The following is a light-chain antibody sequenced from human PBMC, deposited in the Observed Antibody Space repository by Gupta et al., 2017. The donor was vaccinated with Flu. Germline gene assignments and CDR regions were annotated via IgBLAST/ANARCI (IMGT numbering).Light chain of an antibody. J-gene: IGKJ3*01. V-gene: IGKV3-15*01. CDR3: QNYDNWPPRT. CDR2: DAV. Sequence: ILMTQSPATLSVSPGERATLSCRASHNVNGNLAWYQQKPGQAPRLLIYDAVTSDTGTPARFSGSGSGTEFTLTINNRQSEDIAVYYCQNYDNWPPRTFGPGTKVLIK. CDR1: HNVNGN.